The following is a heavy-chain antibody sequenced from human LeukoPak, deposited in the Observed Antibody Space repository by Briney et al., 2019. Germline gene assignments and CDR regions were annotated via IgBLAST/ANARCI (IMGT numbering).Heavy chain of an antibody. CDR1: GGSISSGYY. CDR2: IYHSGST. J-gene: IGHJ4*02. CDR3: ARENSGYDPAGLGPGDY. Sequence: PSQTLSLTCTVSGGSISSGYYWGWIRQPPGKGLEWIGSIYHSGSTYYNPSLKSRVTISVDTSKNQFSLKLSSVTAADTAVYYCARENSGYDPAGLGPGDYWGQGTLVTVSS. V-gene: IGHV4-38-2*02. D-gene: IGHD5-12*01.